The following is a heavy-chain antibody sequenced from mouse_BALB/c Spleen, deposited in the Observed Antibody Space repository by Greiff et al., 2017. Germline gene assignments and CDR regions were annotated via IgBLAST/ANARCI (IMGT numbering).Heavy chain of an antibody. CDR1: GYTFTDYY. CDR3: ARERERNYFDY. CDR2: IHPGSGNT. V-gene: IGHV1-77*01. Sequence: QVQLQQSGAELARPGASVKLSCKASGYTFTDYYINWVKQRTGQGLEWIGEIHPGSGNTYYNEKFKGKATLTADKSSSTAYMQLSSLTSEDSAVYFCARERERNYFDYWGQGTTLTVSS. J-gene: IGHJ2*01.